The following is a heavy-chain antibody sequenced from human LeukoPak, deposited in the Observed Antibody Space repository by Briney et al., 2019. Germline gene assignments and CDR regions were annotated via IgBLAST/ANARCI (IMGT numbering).Heavy chain of an antibody. CDR2: IYTSGST. CDR1: GGSISSGSYY. D-gene: IGHD2-2*01. J-gene: IGHJ4*02. CDR3: ARHIVVVPGVFHRGGFDY. V-gene: IGHV4-61*02. Sequence: PSETLSLTCTVSGGSISSGSYYWSWIRQPAGKGLEWIGRIYTSGSTNYNPSLKSRVTISVDTSKNQFPLKLSSVTAADTAVYYCARHIVVVPGVFHRGGFDYWGQGTLVTVSS.